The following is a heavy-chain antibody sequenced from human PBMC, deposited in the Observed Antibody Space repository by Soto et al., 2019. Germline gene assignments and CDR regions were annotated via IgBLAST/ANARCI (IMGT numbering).Heavy chain of an antibody. D-gene: IGHD2-2*02. Sequence: QMQLQESGPGLVKPSETLSLTCSVSGGSVTSDFWSWIRQPPGKGLEWIGYVYFSGTRYYNPSLKSPVTRSMDTSRNQFSATLTPVTVAGTAVYYWARRYKGPDLRWFDPWGQGTLVTVSS. CDR2: VYFSGTR. V-gene: IGHV4-59*08. J-gene: IGHJ5*02. CDR1: GGSVTSDF. CDR3: ARRYKGPDLRWFDP.